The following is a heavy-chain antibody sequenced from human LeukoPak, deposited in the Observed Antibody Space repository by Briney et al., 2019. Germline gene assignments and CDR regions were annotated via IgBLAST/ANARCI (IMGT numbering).Heavy chain of an antibody. V-gene: IGHV3-23*01. D-gene: IGHD3-22*01. J-gene: IGHJ4*02. Sequence: GGSLRLSCAASGFTFSSFGMHWVRQAPGKGLEWVSAISGSGGSTYYADSVKGRFTISRDNSKNTLYLQMNSLRAEDTAVYYCAKDQTVNYYDSSGYDYWGQGTLVTVSS. CDR3: AKDQTVNYYDSSGYDY. CDR1: GFTFSSFG. CDR2: ISGSGGST.